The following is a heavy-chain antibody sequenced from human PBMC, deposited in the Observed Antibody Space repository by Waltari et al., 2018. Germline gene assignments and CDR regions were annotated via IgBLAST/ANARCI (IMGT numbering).Heavy chain of an antibody. V-gene: IGHV4-34*01. CDR2: INHSGST. CDR3: ASYDSVRVDAFDI. CDR1: VGSFSGSY. D-gene: IGHD3-22*01. Sequence: QVQLQQWGAGLLKPSETLSLTCAVYVGSFSGSYWSWIRQPPGKGMEWIGEINHSGSTNYNPSLKSRVTISVDTSKNQFSLKLSSVTAADTAVYYCASYDSVRVDAFDIWGQGTMVTVSS. J-gene: IGHJ3*02.